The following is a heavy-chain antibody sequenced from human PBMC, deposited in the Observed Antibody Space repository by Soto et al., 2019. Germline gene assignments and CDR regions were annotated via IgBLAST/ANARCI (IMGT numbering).Heavy chain of an antibody. CDR2: IYYSGST. V-gene: IGHV4-31*03. CDR1: GGSISSGGYY. Sequence: SETLSLTCTVSGGSISSGGYYWSWIRQHPGKGLEWIGYIYYSGSTYYNPSLKSRVTISVDTSKNQFSLKLSSVTAADTAVYYCARFGYSTHIVIDYRGQGSSVIVSS. J-gene: IGHJ4*02. D-gene: IGHD2-21*01. CDR3: ARFGYSTHIVIDY.